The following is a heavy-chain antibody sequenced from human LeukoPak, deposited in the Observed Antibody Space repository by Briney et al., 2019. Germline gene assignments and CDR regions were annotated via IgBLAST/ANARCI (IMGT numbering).Heavy chain of an antibody. CDR2: IYYSGST. CDR1: GGSISSYY. V-gene: IGHV4-59*01. CDR3: ARVLRTMVRGGAFDI. J-gene: IGHJ3*02. D-gene: IGHD3-10*01. Sequence: SETLSLTCTVSGGSISSYYWSWIRQPPGEGLEWIGYIYYSGSTNYNPSLKSRVTISIDTSKNQFSLKLSSVTAADTAVYYCARVLRTMVRGGAFDIWGQGTMVTVSS.